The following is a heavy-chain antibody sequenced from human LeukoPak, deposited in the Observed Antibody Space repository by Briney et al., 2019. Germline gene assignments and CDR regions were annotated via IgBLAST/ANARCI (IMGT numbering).Heavy chain of an antibody. Sequence: GGSLRLSCAASGFTFSSYAMRWVRQAPGKGLEWVSSISRSGDSTYYADSVKGRFTISRDNAKNLLYLQMNSLRDEDTAMYYCARVSAPGTSGWYFGYWGQGTLVTVSS. D-gene: IGHD6-19*01. J-gene: IGHJ4*02. CDR1: GFTFSSYA. CDR3: ARVSAPGTSGWYFGY. CDR2: ISRSGDST. V-gene: IGHV3-23*01.